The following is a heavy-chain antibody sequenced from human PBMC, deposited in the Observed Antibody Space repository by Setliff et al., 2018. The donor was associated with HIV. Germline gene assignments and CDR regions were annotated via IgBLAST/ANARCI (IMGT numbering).Heavy chain of an antibody. D-gene: IGHD5-12*01. CDR3: AKDPRAAVATICDY. Sequence: SCAASGFSFSSYAMSWVSQAPGRGLEWVSAISGSGGSTYYADSGKGRFTISRDNSKNTLYLQMNSLRPQDMAVYYCAKDPRAAVATICDYWGQGTRVTSPQ. J-gene: IGHJ4*02. V-gene: IGHV3-23*01. CDR1: GFSFSSYA. CDR2: ISGSGGST.